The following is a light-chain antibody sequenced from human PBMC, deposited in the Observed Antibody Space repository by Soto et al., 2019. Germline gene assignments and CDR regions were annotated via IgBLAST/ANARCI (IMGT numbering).Light chain of an antibody. J-gene: IGKJ1*01. Sequence: ESVLTQSPGTLSLSPGERATLSCRASQSVGSNYLAWYQQRPGQPPNLLIFGASHRAPDIPDRFSGSGSGTGFTLTISRLEPEDFAVYYCQQYNNWPQWTFGQGTKVDIK. CDR2: GAS. CDR1: QSVGSNY. V-gene: IGKV3-20*01. CDR3: QQYNNWPQWT.